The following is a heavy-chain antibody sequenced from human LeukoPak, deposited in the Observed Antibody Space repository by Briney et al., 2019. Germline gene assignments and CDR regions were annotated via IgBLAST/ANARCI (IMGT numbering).Heavy chain of an antibody. CDR1: GYTFTDYY. D-gene: IGHD3-3*01. J-gene: IGHJ4*02. CDR2: ISPNSGGA. CDR3: ATKSSGYYMY. Sequence: GASVTVSSKASGYTFTDYYMHWVRQAPGQGLEWMGWISPNSGGAKYAQKFQGRVTMTRDTSISTAYMELSGLRSDDTAVYYCATKSSGYYMYWGQGTLVTVSS. V-gene: IGHV1-2*02.